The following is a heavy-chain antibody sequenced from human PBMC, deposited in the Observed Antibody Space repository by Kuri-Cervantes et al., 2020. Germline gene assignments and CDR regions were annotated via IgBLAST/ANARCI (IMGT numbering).Heavy chain of an antibody. CDR2: IYSGGST. V-gene: IGHV3-66*02. J-gene: IGHJ5*02. CDR1: GFTVSSNY. D-gene: IGHD2-2*02. Sequence: GESLKISCAASGFTVSSNYMSWVRQAPGKGLEWVSVIYSGGSTYYADSVKGRFTISRDNSKNTLYLQMNSLRAEDTAVYYCARQTLRYCSSTSCYTTRGQNWFDPWGQGTLVTVSS. CDR3: ARQTLRYCSSTSCYTTRGQNWFDP.